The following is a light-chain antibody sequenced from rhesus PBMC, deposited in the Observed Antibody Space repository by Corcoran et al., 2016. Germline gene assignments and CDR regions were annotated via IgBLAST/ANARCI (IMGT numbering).Light chain of an antibody. CDR2: GAS. J-gene: IGKJ4*01. Sequence: DIQMTQFPSSLSASVGDRVIITCRASRGINIYLNWYQQKTGKALKRLRFGASYLEDGVPSRLSGCGSGTVFTLTISSLQTEDFATYCCLQYHSDPLTFGGRAKVEIK. V-gene: IGKV1-43*02. CDR1: RGINIY. CDR3: LQYHSDPLT.